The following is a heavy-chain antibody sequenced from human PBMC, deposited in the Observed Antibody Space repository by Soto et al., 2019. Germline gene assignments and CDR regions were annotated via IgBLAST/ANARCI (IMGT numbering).Heavy chain of an antibody. Sequence: GGSLRLSCAASGFTFSSYGMHWVRQAPGKGLEWVAVISYDGSNKYYADSVKGRFTISRDNSKNTLYLQMNSLRAEDTAVYYCAKSPGGYYSFEFSGQGTMVIGSS. V-gene: IGHV3-30*18. J-gene: IGHJ3*01. CDR1: GFTFSSYG. D-gene: IGHD3-3*01. CDR2: ISYDGSNK. CDR3: AKSPGGYYSFEF.